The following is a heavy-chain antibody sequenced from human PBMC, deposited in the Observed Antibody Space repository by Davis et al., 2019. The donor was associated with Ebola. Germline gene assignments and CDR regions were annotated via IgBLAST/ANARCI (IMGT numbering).Heavy chain of an antibody. Sequence: AASVKVSCKASGYTFTGYYMHWVRQAPGQGLEWMGWISAYNGNTNYAQKLQGRVTMTTDTSKSTAYMELRSLRSDDTAVYYCARVPIAARDYWGQGTLVTVSS. V-gene: IGHV1-18*04. J-gene: IGHJ4*02. D-gene: IGHD6-6*01. CDR2: ISAYNGNT. CDR1: GYTFTGYY. CDR3: ARVPIAARDY.